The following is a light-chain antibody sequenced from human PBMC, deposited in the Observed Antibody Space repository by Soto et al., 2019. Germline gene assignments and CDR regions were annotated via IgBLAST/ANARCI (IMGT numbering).Light chain of an antibody. CDR3: QQANSCPTT. J-gene: IGKJ3*01. CDR2: ASS. V-gene: IGKV1-12*01. Sequence: IQMTQSPSSVSASVGDRVTITCRASQDILSWLAWYQQKPGEAPRLLIYASSNLQSGVPSWFSGSESGTDFNLTISSLLPEDGATYECQQANSCPTTLGPRNRLDIK. CDR1: QDILSW.